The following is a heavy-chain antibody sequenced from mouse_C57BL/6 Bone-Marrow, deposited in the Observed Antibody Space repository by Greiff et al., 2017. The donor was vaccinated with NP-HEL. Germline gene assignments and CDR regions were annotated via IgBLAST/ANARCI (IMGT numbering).Heavy chain of an antibody. J-gene: IGHJ3*01. CDR2: IDPENGDT. V-gene: IGHV14-4*01. CDR1: GFNIKDDY. Sequence: VQLQQSGAELVRPGASVKLSCTASGFNIKDDYMHWVKQRPEQGLEWIGWIDPENGDTEYASKFQGKATITADTSSNTAYLQLSSLKSEDTAVYYCTTDYYYGSSYVRFAYWGQGTLVTVSA. D-gene: IGHD1-1*01. CDR3: TTDYYYGSSYVRFAY.